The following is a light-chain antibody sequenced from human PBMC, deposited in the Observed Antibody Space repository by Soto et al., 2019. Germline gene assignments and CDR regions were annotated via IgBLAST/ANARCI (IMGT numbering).Light chain of an antibody. Sequence: EIVMTQSPATLSVSPGERATLSCRASQSVSSNLAWYQQKPGQAPRLLIYGASTRATGIPARFSGSGSGTKFTLTISSLQSEDFAVYYCQKYNNWPPWTFGQGTTVEIK. V-gene: IGKV3-15*01. CDR2: GAS. CDR1: QSVSSN. CDR3: QKYNNWPPWT. J-gene: IGKJ1*01.